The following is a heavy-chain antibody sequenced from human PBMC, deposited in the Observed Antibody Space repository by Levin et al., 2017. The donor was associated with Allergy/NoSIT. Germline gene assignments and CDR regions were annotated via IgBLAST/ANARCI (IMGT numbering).Heavy chain of an antibody. D-gene: IGHD6-19*01. V-gene: IGHV4-59*01. Sequence: PSETLSLTCSVSGGSISSYYWSWIRQPPGKGLEWIGYIYYSGSTNYNPSLKSRVTISVDTSKNQFSLKLSSVTAADTAVYYCARDSGWSSVAGTLYWYFDLWGRGTLVTVSS. CDR3: ARDSGWSSVAGTLYWYFDL. CDR1: GGSISSYY. J-gene: IGHJ2*01. CDR2: IYYSGST.